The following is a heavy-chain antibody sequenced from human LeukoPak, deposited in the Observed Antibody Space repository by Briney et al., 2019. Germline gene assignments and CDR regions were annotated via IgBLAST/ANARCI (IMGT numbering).Heavy chain of an antibody. CDR3: AKTPTVTPNYYYYYMDV. V-gene: IGHV3-23*01. Sequence: GGSLRLSCAASGFTFSSYAMSWVRQAPGRGLEWVSTISGGGDSTYYADSVKGRFTISRDNSKNTLSLQMNSLRAEDAAVYYCAKTPTVTPNYYYYYMDVWGKGTTVTVSS. D-gene: IGHD4-11*01. CDR1: GFTFSSYA. J-gene: IGHJ6*03. CDR2: ISGGGDST.